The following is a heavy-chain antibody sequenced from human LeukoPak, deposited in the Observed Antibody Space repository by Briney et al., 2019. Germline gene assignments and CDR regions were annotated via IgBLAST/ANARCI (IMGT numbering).Heavy chain of an antibody. CDR2: ISAYNGNT. V-gene: IGHV1-18*01. CDR3: ARDPGSYYVLDFDY. D-gene: IGHD1-26*01. J-gene: IGHJ4*02. Sequence: ASVKVSCKASGYTFTSYGISWVRQAPGQGLEWMGWISAYNGNTNYAQKLQGRVTMTTDTSTSTAYMELRSLRSDDTAVYYCARDPGSYYVLDFDYWGQGTLVTVSS. CDR1: GYTFTSYG.